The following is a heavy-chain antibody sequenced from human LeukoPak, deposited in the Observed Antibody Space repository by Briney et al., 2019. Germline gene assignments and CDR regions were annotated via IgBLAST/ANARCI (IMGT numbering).Heavy chain of an antibody. CDR3: ARDRGWRLLVY. CDR2: IGGDGGKK. D-gene: IGHD6-25*01. CDR1: GFTFNTYA. Sequence: PGGSLRLSCAASGFTFNTYAMSWVRQAPGKGLEWLANIGGDGGKKFYVDSVKGRFTISRDNADNSLYLQMNSLRVEDTAVYYCARDRGWRLLVYWGQGTLVTVSS. J-gene: IGHJ4*02. V-gene: IGHV3-7*01.